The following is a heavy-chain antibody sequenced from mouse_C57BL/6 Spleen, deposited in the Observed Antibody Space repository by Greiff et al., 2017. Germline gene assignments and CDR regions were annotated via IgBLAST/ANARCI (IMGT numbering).Heavy chain of an antibody. D-gene: IGHD3-2*02. V-gene: IGHV1-39*01. Sequence: VQLQQPGPELVKPGASVKLSCKASGYSFTAYNMNWVKQSNGKSLEWIGVINPNYGTTSYNQKFKGKATLTVDQSSSTAYMQLSSLTSEDSAVYYCARGAAQATYAMDYWGQGTSVTVSS. J-gene: IGHJ4*01. CDR2: INPNYGTT. CDR3: ARGAAQATYAMDY. CDR1: GYSFTAYN.